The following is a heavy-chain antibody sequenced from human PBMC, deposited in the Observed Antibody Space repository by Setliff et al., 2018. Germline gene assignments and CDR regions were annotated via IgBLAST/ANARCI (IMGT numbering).Heavy chain of an antibody. J-gene: IGHJ6*03. CDR2: IRSKAYGGTT. V-gene: IGHV3-49*04. CDR1: GFTFDDYA. CDR3: TREASVDFWSGYPYYYYMDV. D-gene: IGHD3-3*01. Sequence: GGSLRLSCAASGFTFDDYAMSWVRQAPGKGLEWVGFIRSKAYGGTTEYAASVKGRFTISRDDSKSIAYLQMNSLKTEDTAVYYCTREASVDFWSGYPYYYYMDVWGKGTTVTVSS.